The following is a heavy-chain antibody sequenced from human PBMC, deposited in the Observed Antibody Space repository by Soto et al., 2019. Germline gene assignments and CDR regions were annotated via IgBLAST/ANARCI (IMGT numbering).Heavy chain of an antibody. CDR1: GGTFSSYN. D-gene: IGHD3-16*01. Sequence: QVQLVQSGAEVKKPGSSVKVSCKASGGTFSSYNISWVRQAPGQGLEWMGRIIPILGIANYAQKFQGRVTITADKSTSTAYMELSSLRSEDTAVYYCARGGEDEAHYGPVGYWGQGTLVTVSS. CDR2: IIPILGIA. CDR3: ARGGEDEAHYGPVGY. J-gene: IGHJ4*02. V-gene: IGHV1-69*02.